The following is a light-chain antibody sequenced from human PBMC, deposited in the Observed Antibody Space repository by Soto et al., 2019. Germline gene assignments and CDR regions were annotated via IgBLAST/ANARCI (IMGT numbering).Light chain of an antibody. CDR2: GAS. CDR3: QQHNTWPKT. J-gene: IGKJ1*01. CDR1: QSVNRD. Sequence: EIVLTQSPATLSVSPGERATLSCRASQSVNRDLAWYQQKAGQAPRLLIYGASTRATGIPARFIGSGSGTEFTLTISSLQSEDFAVYYCQQHNTWPKTFGQGTTV. V-gene: IGKV3-15*01.